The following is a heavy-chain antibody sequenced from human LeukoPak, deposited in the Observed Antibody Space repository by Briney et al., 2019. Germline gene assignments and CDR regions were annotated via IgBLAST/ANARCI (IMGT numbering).Heavy chain of an antibody. D-gene: IGHD7-27*01. V-gene: IGHV3-48*03. Sequence: PGGCLRLSCAASGFTFSSYEMNSVRQAPGKGLEWVSYISSSGSTIYYADSVKGRFTISRDNAKNSLYLQMNSLRDEDTAVYYCARGNWAGDGYFLYSGQGNLVTVSS. CDR3: ARGNWAGDGYFLY. J-gene: IGHJ4*02. CDR2: ISSSGSTI. CDR1: GFTFSSYE.